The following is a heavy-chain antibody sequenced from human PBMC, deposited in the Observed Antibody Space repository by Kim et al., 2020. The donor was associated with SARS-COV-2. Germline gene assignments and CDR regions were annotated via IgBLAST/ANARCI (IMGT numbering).Heavy chain of an antibody. CDR3: AKEGNDSSGYVFSFAFD. Sequence: GGSLRLSCAASGFTFSSYGMHWVRQAPGKGLEWVAVISYDGSNKYYADSVKGRFTISRDNSKNTLYLQMNSLRAEDTAVYYCAKEGNDSSGYVFSFAFD. J-gene: IGHJ3*02. V-gene: IGHV3-30*18. D-gene: IGHD3-22*01. CDR2: ISYDGSNK. CDR1: GFTFSSYG.